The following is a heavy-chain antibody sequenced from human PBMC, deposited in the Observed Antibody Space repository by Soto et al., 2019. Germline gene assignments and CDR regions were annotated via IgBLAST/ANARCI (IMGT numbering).Heavy chain of an antibody. CDR2: INHSGST. J-gene: IGHJ3*02. D-gene: IGHD2-15*01. V-gene: IGHV4-34*01. CDR1: GGSFSGYY. Sequence: QVQLQQWGAGLLKPSETLSLTCAVYGGSFSGYYWSWIRQPPGKGLEWIGEINHSGSTNYNPSLKSRVTISVDTSKNQFSLKLSSVTAADTAVYYCARIVVVVAATPFYIWGQGTMVTVSS. CDR3: ARIVVVVAATPFYI.